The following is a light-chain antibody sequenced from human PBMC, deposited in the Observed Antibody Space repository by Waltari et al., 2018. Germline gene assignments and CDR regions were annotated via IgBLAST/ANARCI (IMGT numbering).Light chain of an antibody. Sequence: EIVMTQSQATLSLSPGERATLSCRASQTVSNTLAWYQQKPGQAPRLLIYGASGRATGIPDRFSGSGSGTEFTLTISSLEPEDVAVYYCQQSSDWPRTFGQGTKVEIK. CDR1: QTVSNT. V-gene: IGKV3D-15*01. CDR3: QQSSDWPRT. J-gene: IGKJ1*01. CDR2: GAS.